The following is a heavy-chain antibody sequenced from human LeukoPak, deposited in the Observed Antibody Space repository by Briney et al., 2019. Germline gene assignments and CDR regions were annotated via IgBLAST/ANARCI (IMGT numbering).Heavy chain of an antibody. D-gene: IGHD3-10*01. CDR1: GFTFRSYD. Sequence: GGSLRLSCAACGFTFRSYDMSGVRGARGKGVEGVSAISGSGGSTFCADSVKGRFNIYRDNSKNALYLQINSLRADDTAVYYCAKDGDYYGSGSYYRYWGQGTLVTVSS. V-gene: IGHV3-23*01. CDR2: ISGSGGST. J-gene: IGHJ4*02. CDR3: AKDGDYYGSGSYYRY.